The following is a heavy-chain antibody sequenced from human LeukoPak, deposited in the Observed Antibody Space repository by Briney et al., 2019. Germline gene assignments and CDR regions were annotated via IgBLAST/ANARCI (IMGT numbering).Heavy chain of an antibody. V-gene: IGHV4-59*08. CDR2: IYYSGST. D-gene: IGHD3-22*01. CDR1: GGSISSYY. J-gene: IGHJ4*02. Sequence: SETLSLTCTVSGGSISSYYWSWIRQPPGKGLEWIGYIYYSGSTYYNPSLKSRVTISVDTSKNQFSLKLSSVTAADTAVYYCARHYPHYDSSGYFSFDYWGQGTLVTVSS. CDR3: ARHYPHYDSSGYFSFDY.